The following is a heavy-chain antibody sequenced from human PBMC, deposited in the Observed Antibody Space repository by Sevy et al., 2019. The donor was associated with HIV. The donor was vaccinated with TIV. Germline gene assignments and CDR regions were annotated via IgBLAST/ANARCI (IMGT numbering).Heavy chain of an antibody. CDR3: ARGSYYDSSGYLNY. V-gene: IGHV3-48*02. J-gene: IGHJ4*02. CDR1: GFTFSSYS. CDR2: ISSSSSSI. Sequence: GGSLRLSCAASGFTFSSYSMNWVRQAPGKGLEWVSYISSSSSSIYDAASVKDRFTISRDNAKNSLYLQMNSLRDEDTAVYYCARGSYYDSSGYLNYWGQGTLVTVSS. D-gene: IGHD3-22*01.